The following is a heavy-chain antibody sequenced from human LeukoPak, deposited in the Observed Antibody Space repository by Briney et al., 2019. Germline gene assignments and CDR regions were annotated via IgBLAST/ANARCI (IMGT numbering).Heavy chain of an antibody. J-gene: IGHJ4*02. CDR3: AVSSGSFDY. D-gene: IGHD6-19*01. CDR1: GFSFCLYT. Sequence: PGGSLRLSCAACGFSFCLYTMNWVPPAPGKGVEWGSSISSSSSYKYYADSVKGRFTISRDNAKTSLYLQMNSLRAEDTAVYYCAVSSGSFDYWGQGTLVTVAS. V-gene: IGHV3-21*01. CDR2: ISSSSSYK.